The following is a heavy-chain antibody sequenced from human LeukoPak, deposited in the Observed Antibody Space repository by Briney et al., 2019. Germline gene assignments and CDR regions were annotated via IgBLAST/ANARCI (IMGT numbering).Heavy chain of an antibody. J-gene: IGHJ6*02. CDR2: ISGSSSTI. CDR3: TIVVVPAATNYPPYYYYGMDV. CDR1: GFTFSSYS. V-gene: IGHV3-48*01. Sequence: GGSLRLSCAASGFTFSSYSMNWVRQAPGKGLEWGSYISGSSSTIYYADSVKGRSTISRDNGKNTLYLQMNSLRAEDTAVYYCTIVVVPAATNYPPYYYYGMDVWGQGTTVTVSS. D-gene: IGHD2-2*01.